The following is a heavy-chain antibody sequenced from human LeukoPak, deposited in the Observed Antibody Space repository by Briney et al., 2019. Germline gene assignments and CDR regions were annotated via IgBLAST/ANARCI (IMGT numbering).Heavy chain of an antibody. CDR2: VSSSSSYI. Sequence: GGSLRLSCAASGFTFSSYSXXWVRXXPXXXXXXVSSVSSSSSYIYYADSVKGRFTISRDNAKNSLYLQMNSLRAEDTAVYYCARSMTTVTTFDYWGQGTLVTVSS. CDR3: ARSMTTVTTFDY. CDR1: GFTFSSYS. D-gene: IGHD4-17*01. J-gene: IGHJ4*02. V-gene: IGHV3-21*01.